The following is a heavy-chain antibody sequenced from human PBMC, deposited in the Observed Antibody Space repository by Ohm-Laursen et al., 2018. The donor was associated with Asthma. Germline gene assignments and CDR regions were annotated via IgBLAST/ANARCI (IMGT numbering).Heavy chain of an antibody. CDR2: ISTASTFI. J-gene: IGHJ1*01. CDR3: ARIGPEWELPGREYSLHH. CDR1: GFSFSSYG. D-gene: IGHD1-26*01. Sequence: SLRLSCTASGFSFSSYGIHWVRQVPGKGLEWVASISTASTFIYYADSVRGRFTTPRDNAKNSVYLQMNSLRAEDTALYYCARIGPEWELPGREYSLHHWGQGTQVTVSS. V-gene: IGHV3-21*01.